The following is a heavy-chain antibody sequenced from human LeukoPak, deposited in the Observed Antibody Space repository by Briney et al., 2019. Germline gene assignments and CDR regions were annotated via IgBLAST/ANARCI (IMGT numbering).Heavy chain of an antibody. CDR1: RYTFTSYG. V-gene: IGHV1-18*01. CDR2: ISAYNGNT. D-gene: IGHD7-27*01. Sequence: ASVKVSCKASRYTFTSYGIGWVRQAPGQGLEWMGWISAYNGNTNYAQNLQGRVTMTTDTSTSTAYMELRSLRAEDTAVYYCAKDSRTGDLLGDFDYWGQGTLVTVSS. CDR3: AKDSRTGDLLGDFDY. J-gene: IGHJ4*02.